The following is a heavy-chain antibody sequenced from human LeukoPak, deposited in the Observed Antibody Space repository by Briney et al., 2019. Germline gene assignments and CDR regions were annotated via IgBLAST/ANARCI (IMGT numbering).Heavy chain of an antibody. V-gene: IGHV6-1*01. CDR1: GYSLFSNSAA. CDR3: VRDVGFDFDY. D-gene: IGHD3-10*01. J-gene: IGHJ4*02. CDR2: TYYRSKWYN. Sequence: SQTLSLTCAISGYSLFSNSAALNWIRQSPSRGLEWLGRTYYRSKWYNDYALSVKSRIIINPDTSKNQFSLQLNSVTHEDTATYYCVRDVGFDFDYWGQGTLVTVSS.